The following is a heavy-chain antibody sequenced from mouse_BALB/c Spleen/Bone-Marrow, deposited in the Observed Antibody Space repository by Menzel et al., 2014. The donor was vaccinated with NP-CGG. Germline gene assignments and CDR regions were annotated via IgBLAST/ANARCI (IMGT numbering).Heavy chain of an antibody. CDR2: ISYSGTT. J-gene: IGHJ2*01. D-gene: IGHD4-1*01. CDR1: GYSITSDYA. V-gene: IGHV3-2*02. Sequence: VQLQQPGPGLVKPSQSLSLTCTVTGYSITSDYAWNWIRQFPGNKLEWMGYISYSGTTSHNPSLKSRISITRDTSKNQFFLQVNSVTTEDTATYYCAETGTRYYFDYWGQGTTLTVSS. CDR3: AETGTRYYFDY.